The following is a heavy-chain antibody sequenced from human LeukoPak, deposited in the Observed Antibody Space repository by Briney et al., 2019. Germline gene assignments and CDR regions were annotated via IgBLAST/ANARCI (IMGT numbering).Heavy chain of an antibody. V-gene: IGHV3-23*01. CDR1: GVTFSTYV. J-gene: IGHJ4*02. Sequence: GGSLRLSCAASGVTFSTYVMSWVRQAPGTGLEWVSAISGSGGSTYYADSVKGRFTISRDNSKNTLYLQMNSLGADDTAVYYCAKGNWRYFDYWGQGTLVTVSS. CDR2: ISGSGGST. D-gene: IGHD1-1*01. CDR3: AKGNWRYFDY.